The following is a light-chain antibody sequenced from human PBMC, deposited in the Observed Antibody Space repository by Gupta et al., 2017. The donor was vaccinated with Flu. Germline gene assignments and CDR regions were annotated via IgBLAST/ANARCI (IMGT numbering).Light chain of an antibody. Sequence: DIVMTQSPDSLAVSLGERATINCQSSQSMFYSSNNKNYLSWYQQKAGQPPKLLISWASGRESGVPDRFSGSGSGADFTLTISSLQAEDVAVYYCQQYYSVPITFGPGTRLEIK. CDR3: QQYYSVPIT. V-gene: IGKV4-1*01. CDR1: QSMFYSSNNKNY. J-gene: IGKJ5*01. CDR2: WAS.